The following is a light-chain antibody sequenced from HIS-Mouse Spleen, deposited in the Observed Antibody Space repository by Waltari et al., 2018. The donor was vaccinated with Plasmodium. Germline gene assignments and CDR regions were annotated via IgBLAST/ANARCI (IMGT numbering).Light chain of an antibody. V-gene: IGKV3-15*01. CDR3: QQYNNWPPYT. Sequence: EIVMTQSPATLSVSPGERATLSCRASQSVSSNLAWYQQKPGQAPRLLIYGAYTRATGYPARFSGSGSGTEFTLTISSMQSEDFAVYYCQQYNNWPPYTFGQGTKLEIK. CDR2: GAY. CDR1: QSVSSN. J-gene: IGKJ2*01.